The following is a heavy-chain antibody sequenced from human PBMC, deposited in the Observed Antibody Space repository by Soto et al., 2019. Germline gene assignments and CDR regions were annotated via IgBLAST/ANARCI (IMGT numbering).Heavy chain of an antibody. CDR1: GFTFSSYA. CDR2: ISGSGGST. D-gene: IGHD2-15*01. V-gene: IGHV3-23*01. Sequence: GGSLRLSCAASGFTFSSYAMSWVRQAPGKGLEWVSAISGSGGSTYYADSVKGRFTISRDNSKNTLYLQMNSLRAEDTAVYYCAKDSGGIVVVAATNYYFDYWGQGTLVTVSS. CDR3: AKDSGGIVVVAATNYYFDY. J-gene: IGHJ4*02.